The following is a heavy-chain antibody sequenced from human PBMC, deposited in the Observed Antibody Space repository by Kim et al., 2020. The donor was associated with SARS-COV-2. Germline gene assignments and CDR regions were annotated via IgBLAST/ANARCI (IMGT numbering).Heavy chain of an antibody. J-gene: IGHJ6*02. CDR1: GGSFSGYY. V-gene: IGHV4-34*01. Sequence: SETLSLTCAVYGGSFSGYYWSWIRQPPGKGLEWIGEINHSGSTNYNPSLKSRVTISVDTSKNQFSLKLSSVTAADTAGYYCARGGPDSSWIYNYYYGMDVWGQGTTDTVSS. CDR2: INHSGST. D-gene: IGHD6-13*01. CDR3: ARGGPDSSWIYNYYYGMDV.